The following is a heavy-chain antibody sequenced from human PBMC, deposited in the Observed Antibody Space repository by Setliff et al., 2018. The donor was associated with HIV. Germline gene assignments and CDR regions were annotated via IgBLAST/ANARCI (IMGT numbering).Heavy chain of an antibody. D-gene: IGHD2-8*01. V-gene: IGHV3-48*01. CDR2: ISSSSRTR. CDR3: ARVANVLAHPLYYYYMDV. Sequence: GGSLRLSCAASGFTLSIYSMKWVRQAPGKGLEWVSYISSSSRTRYYGDSVKGRFTVSRDNAKNSLYLQMNSLSAEDTAVYYCARVANVLAHPLYYYYMDVWGKGTTVTVSS. CDR1: GFTLSIYS. J-gene: IGHJ6*03.